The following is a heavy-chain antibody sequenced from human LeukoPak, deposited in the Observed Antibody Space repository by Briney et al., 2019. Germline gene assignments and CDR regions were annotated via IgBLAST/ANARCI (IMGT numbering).Heavy chain of an antibody. CDR2: ISSSGSSI. CDR1: GFSFSDYY. J-gene: IGHJ3*02. V-gene: IGHV3-11*04. D-gene: IGHD5-24*01. Sequence: GGSLRLSCAASGFSFSDYYMTWIRQAPGKGLEWISYISSSGSSIYYADSVKGRSTISRDNAKNSLYLQMNSLRAEDTAVYYCARARDGYNSGAFDIWGQGTMVTVSS. CDR3: ARARDGYNSGAFDI.